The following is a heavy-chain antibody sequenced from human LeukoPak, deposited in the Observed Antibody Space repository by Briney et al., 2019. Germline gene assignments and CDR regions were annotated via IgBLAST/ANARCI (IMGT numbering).Heavy chain of an antibody. CDR1: GFSFSTYA. D-gene: IGHD2-15*01. CDR3: AKGAKEVAARLLGYYLYAMDV. Sequence: GGSLRLSCAASGFSFSTYAMTWVRQAPGKGLEWVSAFSATDGSTQYAESVKGRFTISRDNSKSTLYLQLNSLRAEDTAVYYCAKGAKEVAARLLGYYLYAMDVWGHGTTVTVSS. V-gene: IGHV3-23*01. J-gene: IGHJ6*02. CDR2: FSATDGST.